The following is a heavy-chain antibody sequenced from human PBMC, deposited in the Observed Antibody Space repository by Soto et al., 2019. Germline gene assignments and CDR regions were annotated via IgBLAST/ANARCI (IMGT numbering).Heavy chain of an antibody. CDR1: GFTFSGSA. Sequence: EVQLVESGGGLVQPGGSLKLSCAASGFTFSGSAMHWVRQASGKGLEWVGRIRSKANSYATAYAASVKGRFTISRDDSKNTAYLQMNSLKTEDTAVYYCTVFGESVSRDYWGQGTLVTVSS. J-gene: IGHJ4*02. CDR2: IRSKANSYAT. D-gene: IGHD3-10*02. V-gene: IGHV3-73*01. CDR3: TVFGESVSRDY.